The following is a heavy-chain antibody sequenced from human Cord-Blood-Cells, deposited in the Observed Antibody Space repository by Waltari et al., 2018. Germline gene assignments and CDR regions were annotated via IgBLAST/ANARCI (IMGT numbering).Heavy chain of an antibody. D-gene: IGHD2-2*01. V-gene: IGHV4-39*01. J-gene: IGHJ3*02. Sequence: LTCTVSGGSISSSSYYWGWIRQPPGTGLEWIGSIYYSGSTYYNPSLKRRVTISVDTSKNQFSLKLSSVTAADTAVYYCARGACSSTSCYPSDAFDIWGQGTMVTVSS. CDR3: ARGACSSTSCYPSDAFDI. CDR1: GGSISSSSYY. CDR2: IYYSGST.